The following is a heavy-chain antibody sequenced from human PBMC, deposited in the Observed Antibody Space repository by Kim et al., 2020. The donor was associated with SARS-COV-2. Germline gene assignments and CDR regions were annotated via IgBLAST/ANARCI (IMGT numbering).Heavy chain of an antibody. V-gene: IGHV4-59*01. J-gene: IGHJ3*01. CDR2: IYYSGST. CDR1: GGSISSYY. Sequence: SQTLSLSCTVSGGSISSYYWSWIRQPPGKGLEWIGYIYYSGSTNYNPSLKSRVTISVDTSKNQFSLKLSSVTAADTAVYYCASFLGRGTGIGTWGQGTMVTVSS. D-gene: IGHD3-10*01. CDR3: ASFLGRGTGIGT.